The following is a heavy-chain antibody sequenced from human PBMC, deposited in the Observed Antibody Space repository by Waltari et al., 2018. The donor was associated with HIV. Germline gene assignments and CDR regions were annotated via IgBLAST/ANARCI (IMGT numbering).Heavy chain of an antibody. J-gene: IGHJ3*01. CDR1: GFALSGYS. Sequence: DEQLVESGGGFVQPGESLRLSCVVSGFALSGYSMNWGRQAPGKGLEWIAYITSSSSTIYYADSLRGRFTISRDNANNSLYLQMSSLRAEDTAVYFCAKSMRDLRPSAFDVWGQGTMVAISS. CDR2: ITSSSSTI. CDR3: AKSMRDLRPSAFDV. V-gene: IGHV3-48*01. D-gene: IGHD2-8*01.